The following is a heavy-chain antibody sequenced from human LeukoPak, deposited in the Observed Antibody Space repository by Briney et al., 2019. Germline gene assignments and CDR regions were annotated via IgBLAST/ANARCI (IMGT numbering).Heavy chain of an antibody. D-gene: IGHD3-16*01. CDR1: GFTFSSYA. Sequence: GGSLRLSCAASGFTFSSYAMSWVRQAPGKGLEWVSSISGSAVSTFYADSVKGRFTISRDNSKNTLYLQMNSLRAEDTAIYYCATDWGSDSRKNDFWGQGTLVTVSS. CDR3: ATDWGSDSRKNDF. CDR2: ISGSAVST. J-gene: IGHJ4*02. V-gene: IGHV3-23*01.